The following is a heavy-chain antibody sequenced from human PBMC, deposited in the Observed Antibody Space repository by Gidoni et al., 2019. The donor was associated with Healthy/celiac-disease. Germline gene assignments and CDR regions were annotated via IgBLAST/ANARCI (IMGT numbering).Heavy chain of an antibody. J-gene: IGHJ4*02. D-gene: IGHD3-3*01. Sequence: QVQLVQTGAEVKKPGASVKVSCKASGYTFTSYAMHWVRQAPGQRLGWMGWINAGNGNTKYSQKFQGRVTITRDTSASTAYMELSSLRSEDTAVYYCAREGRDDFWSGQADYWGQGTLVTVSS. CDR3: AREGRDDFWSGQADY. V-gene: IGHV1-3*01. CDR1: GYTFTSYA. CDR2: INAGNGNT.